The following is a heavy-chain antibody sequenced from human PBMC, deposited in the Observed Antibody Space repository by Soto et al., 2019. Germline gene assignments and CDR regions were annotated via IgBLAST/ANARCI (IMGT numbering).Heavy chain of an antibody. D-gene: IGHD4-4*01. CDR2: ASSDGCST. CDR3: TRSVPYYSSLDS. Sequence: EVQLVASGGGLVQPGESLRLSCAASGFTFSSYWMHWLRQPPVNGLAWVSRASSDGCSTLYANSVTGRLTKSRDNAKNSLYLKMNSLIDEDTAVYYCTRSVPYYSSLDSWGQGTLVSVSS. V-gene: IGHV3-74*01. CDR1: GFTFSSYW. J-gene: IGHJ4*02.